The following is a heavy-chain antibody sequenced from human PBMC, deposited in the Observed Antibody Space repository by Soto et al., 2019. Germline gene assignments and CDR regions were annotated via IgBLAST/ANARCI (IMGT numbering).Heavy chain of an antibody. CDR1: GGTFSSYA. J-gene: IGHJ5*02. Sequence: QVQLVQSGAEVKKPGSSVKVSCKASGGTFSSYAISWVRQAPGQGLEWMGGIIPIFGTANYAQKFQGRVTINADESTSTAYMELNSLRSEDTAAYYCAIGNKARYYDFWSGYYSSDWFDPWGQGTLVTVSS. V-gene: IGHV1-69*01. CDR3: AIGNKARYYDFWSGYYSSDWFDP. D-gene: IGHD3-3*01. CDR2: IIPIFGTA.